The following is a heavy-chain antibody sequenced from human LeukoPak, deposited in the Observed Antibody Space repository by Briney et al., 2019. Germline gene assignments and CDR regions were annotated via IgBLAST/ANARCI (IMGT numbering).Heavy chain of an antibody. CDR2: IYYSGST. D-gene: IGHD1-26*01. CDR3: ARDGSGSYYYYGMDV. CDR1: GGSIRSYY. J-gene: IGHJ6*02. V-gene: IGHV4-59*01. Sequence: PSETLSLTCTVSGGSIRSYYWSWIRQPPGKGLEWIGYIYYSGSTNYNPSLKSRVTISVDTSKNQFSLKLSSVTAADTAVYYCARDGSGSYYYYGMDVWGQGTTVTVSS.